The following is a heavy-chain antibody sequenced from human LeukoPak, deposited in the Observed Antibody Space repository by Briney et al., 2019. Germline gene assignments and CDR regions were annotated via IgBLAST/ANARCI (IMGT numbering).Heavy chain of an antibody. CDR2: INHSGST. J-gene: IGHJ6*03. CDR3: ARGYSSIFSYYYYMDV. D-gene: IGHD4-11*01. V-gene: IGHV4-34*01. Sequence: SETLSLTCAAYGGSFSGYYWSWIRQPPGKGLEWIGEINHSGSTNYNPSLKSRVTISVDTSKNQFSLKLSSVTAADTAVYYCARGYSSIFSYYYYMDVWGKGTTVTVSS. CDR1: GGSFSGYY.